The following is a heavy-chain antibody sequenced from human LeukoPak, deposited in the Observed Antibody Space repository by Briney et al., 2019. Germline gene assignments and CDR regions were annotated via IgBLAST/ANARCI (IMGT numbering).Heavy chain of an antibody. V-gene: IGHV4-31*03. Sequence: PSETLSLTCTVSGGSISSGGYYWSWIRQHPGTGLEWIGYIYYSGSTYYNPSLKSRVTISVDTSKNQFSLKLSSVTAADTAVYYCARERRGYSGYEPFDYWGQGTLVTVSS. CDR3: ARERRGYSGYEPFDY. D-gene: IGHD5-12*01. CDR1: GGSISSGGYY. J-gene: IGHJ4*02. CDR2: IYYSGST.